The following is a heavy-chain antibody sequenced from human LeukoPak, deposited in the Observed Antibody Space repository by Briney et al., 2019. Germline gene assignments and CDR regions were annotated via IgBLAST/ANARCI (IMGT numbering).Heavy chain of an antibody. J-gene: IGHJ4*02. CDR1: GYTFTIYG. Sequence: ASVKVSCKASGYTFTIYGISWVRQAPGQGLEWMGWISAYNGNTNYAQKLQGRVTMTTDTSTSTAYMELRSLRSDDTAVYYCARDYYDSSGYYYTDYWGQGTLVTVSS. CDR2: ISAYNGNT. CDR3: ARDYYDSSGYYYTDY. V-gene: IGHV1-18*01. D-gene: IGHD3-22*01.